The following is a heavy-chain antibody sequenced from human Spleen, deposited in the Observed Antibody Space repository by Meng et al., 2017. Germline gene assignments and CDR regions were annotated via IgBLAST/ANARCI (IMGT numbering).Heavy chain of an antibody. CDR1: GFTFSSYA. J-gene: IGHJ3*02. Sequence: GESLKISCAASGFTFSSYAMSWVRQAPGKGLEWVSAISGSGGSTYYADSVKGRFTISRDNSKNTLYLQMNSLRAEDTAVYYCAKEVIGKYDSSGYYPVPHDAFDIWGQGTRVTVSS. D-gene: IGHD3-22*01. V-gene: IGHV3-23*01. CDR2: ISGSGGST. CDR3: AKEVIGKYDSSGYYPVPHDAFDI.